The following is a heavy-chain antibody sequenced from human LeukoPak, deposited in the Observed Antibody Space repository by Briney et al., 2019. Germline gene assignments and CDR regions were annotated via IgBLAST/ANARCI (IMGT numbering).Heavy chain of an antibody. V-gene: IGHV4-34*01. CDR2: INHSGST. J-gene: IGHJ4*02. Sequence: SETLSLTCAVYGGSFSGYYWSWIRQPPGKGLEWIGEINHSGSTNYNPSLKSRVTTSVDTSKNQFSLKLSSVTAADTAVYYCAREINYFDYWGQGTLVTVSS. CDR1: GGSFSGYY. CDR3: AREINYFDY.